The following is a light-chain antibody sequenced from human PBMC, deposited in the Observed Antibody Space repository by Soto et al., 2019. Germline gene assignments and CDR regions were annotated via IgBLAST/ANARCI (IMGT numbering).Light chain of an antibody. CDR3: QQRSNWPGT. V-gene: IGKV3-11*01. Sequence: EIVLTQSPATLSLSPGERATLSCRASQSISSYLAWYQQKPCQPPRLLIYDASNRATGIPARFSGSGSRTDFTLTISSLEPEDFAFYYCQQRSNWPGTFGQGTKLEIK. CDR2: DAS. J-gene: IGKJ2*01. CDR1: QSISSY.